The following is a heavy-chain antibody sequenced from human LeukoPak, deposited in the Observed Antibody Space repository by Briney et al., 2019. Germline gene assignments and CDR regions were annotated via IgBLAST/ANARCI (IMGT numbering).Heavy chain of an antibody. CDR2: ISASGDST. Sequence: QPGGSLRLSCAASGFTFSSYDMSWVRQAPGKGLEWVSGISASGDSTYSADSVKGRFTISRDNAKNTLYLQMNSLRAEDTAVYYCAREMLAAVAAQSWGQGTLVTVSS. CDR1: GFTFSSYD. V-gene: IGHV3-23*01. D-gene: IGHD6-19*01. CDR3: AREMLAAVAAQS. J-gene: IGHJ5*02.